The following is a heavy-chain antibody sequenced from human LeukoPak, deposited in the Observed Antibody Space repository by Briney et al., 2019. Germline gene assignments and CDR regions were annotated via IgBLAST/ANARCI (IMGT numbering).Heavy chain of an antibody. CDR1: GFTFTNAW. CDR3: TTDLGTYYHGSQRLIPIDY. Sequence: GGSLRLSCVDSGFTFTNAWMSWVRQAPGKGLEWIGRIKSKTDGETTNYAEPVRGRFTISRDDSNSAVYLQMNSLKIEDTAVYYCTTDLGTYYHGSQRLIPIDYWGQGTLVTVSS. D-gene: IGHD3-10*01. J-gene: IGHJ4*02. V-gene: IGHV3-15*01. CDR2: IKSKTDGETT.